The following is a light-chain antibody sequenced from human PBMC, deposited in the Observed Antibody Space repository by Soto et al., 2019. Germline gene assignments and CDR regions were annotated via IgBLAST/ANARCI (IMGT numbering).Light chain of an antibody. Sequence: EVVMTQSPATLSVSPGERATLSCRVSESVSRNLAWYQQKPGQAPRLLIYDASTRATGIPDRFSGGWSGTEFTLTISSLQSEDFVVYYCQQYNSWPPITFGQGTRLEIK. CDR3: QQYNSWPPIT. CDR1: ESVSRN. V-gene: IGKV3-15*01. CDR2: DAS. J-gene: IGKJ5*01.